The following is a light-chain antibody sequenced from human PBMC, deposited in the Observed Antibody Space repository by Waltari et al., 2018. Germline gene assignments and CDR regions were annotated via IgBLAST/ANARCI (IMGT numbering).Light chain of an antibody. J-gene: IGKJ2*01. Sequence: DIMMTQSLDSLAVSLGERATINCKSSQSILFTSNNKNYLAWYQQRPGQPPKLLIYWASTRESGVPDRFSGSGSGTDFTLTISSLQTEDVAVYYCQQYYSTPYTFGQGTKLEI. CDR2: WAS. V-gene: IGKV4-1*01. CDR3: QQYYSTPYT. CDR1: QSILFTSNNKNY.